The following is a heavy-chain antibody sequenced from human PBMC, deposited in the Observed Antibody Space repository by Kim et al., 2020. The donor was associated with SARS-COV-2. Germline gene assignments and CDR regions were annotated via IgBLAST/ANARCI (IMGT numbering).Heavy chain of an antibody. Sequence: SETLSLTCTVSGGSVRSSSYYWGWIRQPPGKGLEWIGSIYYSGSTYYNPSLKSRVTISIDTSKNQFSLHLNSVTAADTAVYYCARDDRDISPLSGDFDCWGQGTLVTVSS. CDR2: IYYSGST. V-gene: IGHV4-39*07. J-gene: IGHJ4*02. D-gene: IGHD3-10*01. CDR3: ARDDRDISPLSGDFDC. CDR1: GGSVRSSSYY.